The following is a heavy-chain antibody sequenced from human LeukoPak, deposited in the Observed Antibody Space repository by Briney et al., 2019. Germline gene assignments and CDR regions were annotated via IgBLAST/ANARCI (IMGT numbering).Heavy chain of an antibody. CDR1: GYTFTSYD. CDR2: MNPNSGNT. J-gene: IGHJ6*03. D-gene: IGHD5-18*01. V-gene: IGHV1-8*03. Sequence: GASVKVSCKASGYTFTSYDINWLRQATGQGLEWMGWMNPNSGNTGYAQKFQGRVTITRNTSISTAYMELSSLRSEDTAVYYCARVGYSYGLGYYMDVWGKGTTVTVSS. CDR3: ARVGYSYGLGYYMDV.